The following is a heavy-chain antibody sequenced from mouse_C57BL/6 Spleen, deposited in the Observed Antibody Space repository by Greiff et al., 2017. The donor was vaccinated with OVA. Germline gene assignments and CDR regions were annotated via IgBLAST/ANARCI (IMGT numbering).Heavy chain of an antibody. CDR1: GYTFTSYW. D-gene: IGHD1-1*01. J-gene: IGHJ4*01. V-gene: IGHV1-55*01. CDR3: ARGGYGSRLGYAMDY. CDR2: IYPGSGST. Sequence: QVQLQQPGAELVKPGASVKMSCKASGYTFTSYWITWVKQRPGQGLEWIGDIYPGSGSTNYNEKFKSKATLTVDTSSSTAYMQLSSLTSEDSAVYYCARGGYGSRLGYAMDYWGQGTSVTVSS.